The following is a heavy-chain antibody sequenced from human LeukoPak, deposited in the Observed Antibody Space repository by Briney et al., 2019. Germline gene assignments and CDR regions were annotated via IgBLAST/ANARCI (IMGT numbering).Heavy chain of an antibody. V-gene: IGHV3-7*04. CDR2: IKQDGSEK. Sequence: PGGSLRLSCAASGSIFSNYWMSWVRQAPGKGLEWVANIKQDGSEKYHVDSVKGRFTISRDNAKNSLYLQMNGLRAEDTAIYYCARDRSYYNYFEYWGQGILVTVSS. J-gene: IGHJ4*02. CDR3: ARDRSYYNYFEY. CDR1: GSIFSNYW. D-gene: IGHD3-10*01.